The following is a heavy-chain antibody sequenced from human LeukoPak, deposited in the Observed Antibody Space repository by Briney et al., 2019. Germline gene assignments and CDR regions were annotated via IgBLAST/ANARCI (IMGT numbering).Heavy chain of an antibody. CDR3: ARDPLWFGELFLHAFDI. D-gene: IGHD3-10*01. V-gene: IGHV1-69*06. Sequence: SVKVSCKASGGTFSSYAISWVRQAPGQGLEWMGGIIPIFGTANYAQKFQGRVTITADKSTSTAYMELSSLRSEDTAVYYCARDPLWFGELFLHAFDIWGQGTMVTVSS. CDR2: IIPIFGTA. J-gene: IGHJ3*02. CDR1: GGTFSSYA.